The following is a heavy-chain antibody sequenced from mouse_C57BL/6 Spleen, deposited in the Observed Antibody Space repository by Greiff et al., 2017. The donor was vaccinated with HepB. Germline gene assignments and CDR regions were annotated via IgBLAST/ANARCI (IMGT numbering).Heavy chain of an antibody. V-gene: IGHV1-55*01. CDR2: IYPGSGST. CDR1: GYTFTSYW. J-gene: IGHJ2*01. D-gene: IGHD4-1*01. CDR3: ARERPKLGLYFDY. Sequence: VQLQQPGAELVKPGASVKMSCKASGYTFTSYWITWVKQRPGQGLEWIGDIYPGSGSTNYNEKFKSKATLTVDTSSSTAYMQLSSLTSEDSAVYYCARERPKLGLYFDYWGQGTTLTVSS.